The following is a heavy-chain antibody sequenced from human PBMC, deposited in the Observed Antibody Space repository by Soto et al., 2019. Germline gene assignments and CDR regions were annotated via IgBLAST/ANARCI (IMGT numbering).Heavy chain of an antibody. J-gene: IGHJ4*02. CDR3: GTGGSIDILLVPAAMHYFDY. CDR1: GYTLTELS. Sequence: ASVKVSCKVSGYTLTELSIHWVRQAPGKGLEWMGGFHPEDGETIYAQKFQGRVTMTEDTSTDTAYMELSGLRSEDTAGYYCGTGGSIDILLVPAAMHYFDYWGQGTLVTVSS. CDR2: FHPEDGET. V-gene: IGHV1-24*01. D-gene: IGHD2-2*01.